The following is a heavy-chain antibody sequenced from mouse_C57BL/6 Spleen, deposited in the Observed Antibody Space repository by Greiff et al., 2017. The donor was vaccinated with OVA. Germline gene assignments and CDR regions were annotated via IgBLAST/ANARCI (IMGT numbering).Heavy chain of an antibody. CDR3: ARREFTTVVAEGFAY. V-gene: IGHV1-55*01. CDR1: GYTFTSYW. J-gene: IGHJ3*01. D-gene: IGHD1-1*01. CDR2: IYPGSGST. Sequence: VQLQQPGAELVKPGASVKMSCKASGYTFTSYWITWVKQRPGQGLEWIGDIYPGSGSTNYNEKFKSKATLTVDTSSSTAYMQLSSLTSEDSAVYYCARREFTTVVAEGFAYWGQGTLVTVSA.